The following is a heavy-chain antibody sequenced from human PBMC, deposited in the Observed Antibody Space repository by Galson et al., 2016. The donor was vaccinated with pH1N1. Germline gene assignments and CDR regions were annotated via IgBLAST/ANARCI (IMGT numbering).Heavy chain of an antibody. Sequence: QSGAEVKKPGESLKISCSGAGYRFSTYWIGWVRQMPGQGLEWMAIIYPNTSDTKYNPSFEGQVTISADRSIRTAYLDWSSLKASDTAIYYCARGRRDSAYSWNLPLDYWGQGTLVTVSS. CDR1: GYRFSTYW. V-gene: IGHV5-51*03. CDR3: ARGRRDSAYSWNLPLDY. CDR2: IYPNTSDT. D-gene: IGHD1-20*01. J-gene: IGHJ4*02.